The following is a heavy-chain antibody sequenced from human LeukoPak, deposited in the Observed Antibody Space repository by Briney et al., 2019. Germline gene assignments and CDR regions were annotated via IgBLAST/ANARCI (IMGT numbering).Heavy chain of an antibody. J-gene: IGHJ5*02. D-gene: IGHD4-17*01. V-gene: IGHV1-8*02. CDR1: GYTFTSYY. CDR2: MNPNSGNT. CDR3: ARMTTVTWWFDP. Sequence: ASVKVSCKASGYTFTSYYMHWVRQAPGQGLEWMGWMNPNSGNTGYAQKFQGRVTMTRNTSISTAYMELSSLRSEDTAVYYCARMTTVTWWFDPWGQGTLVTVSS.